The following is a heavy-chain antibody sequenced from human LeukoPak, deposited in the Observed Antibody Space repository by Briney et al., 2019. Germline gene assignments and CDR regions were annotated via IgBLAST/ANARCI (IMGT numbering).Heavy chain of an antibody. CDR2: ISGSGGST. CDR3: AELGITMIGGV. D-gene: IGHD3-10*02. CDR1: GFTLSSYA. V-gene: IGHV3-23*01. Sequence: GGSLRLSCAASGFTLSSYAMSWVRQAPGKGLEWVSAISGSGGSTYYADSVKGRFTISRDNAKNSLYLQMNSLRAEDTAVYYCAELGITMIGGVWGKGTTVTISS. J-gene: IGHJ6*04.